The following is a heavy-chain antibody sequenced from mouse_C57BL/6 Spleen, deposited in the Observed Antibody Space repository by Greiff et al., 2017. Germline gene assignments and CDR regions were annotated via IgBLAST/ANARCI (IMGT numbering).Heavy chain of an antibody. J-gene: IGHJ4*01. CDR2: IRSKSSNYAT. D-gene: IGHD1-1*01. CDR1: GFTFNTYA. Sequence: EVQRVESGGGLVQPKGSLKLSCAASGFTFNTYAMHWVRQAPGKGLEWVARIRSKSSNYATYYADSVKDRFTISRDDSQSMLYLQMNNLKTEDTAMYYCVRKGDYYDYYAMDYWGQGTSVTVSS. CDR3: VRKGDYYDYYAMDY. V-gene: IGHV10-3*01.